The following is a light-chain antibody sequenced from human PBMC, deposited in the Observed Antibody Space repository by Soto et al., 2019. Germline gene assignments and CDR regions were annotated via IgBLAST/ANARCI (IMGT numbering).Light chain of an antibody. CDR2: DAS. Sequence: EIVLTQSPATLSLSPGERATLSCRASQSVSSYLAWYQQKLGQAPRLLIYDASNRATGIPARFSGSGSGTDFTLTIISLEPEDFAVYYCQQRSNWPPGWTFGQGTKVDIK. CDR1: QSVSSY. CDR3: QQRSNWPPGWT. J-gene: IGKJ1*01. V-gene: IGKV3-11*01.